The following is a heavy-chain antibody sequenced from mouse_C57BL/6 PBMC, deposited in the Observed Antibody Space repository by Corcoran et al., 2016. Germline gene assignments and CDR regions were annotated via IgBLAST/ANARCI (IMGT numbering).Heavy chain of an antibody. CDR1: GYTFPTYG. D-gene: IGHD2-12*01. J-gene: IGHJ2*01. CDR3: ARSYSVDY. Sequence: QIQLVQSGPELKKPGETVKTSCKASGYTFPTYGMSGVKQAPGKGLKWMGWINTYSGVPTYADDFKGRFAFSLDTSASTAYLQINNLKNEDTATYFCARSYSVDYWGQGTTITVSS. V-gene: IGHV9-3*01. CDR2: INTYSGVP.